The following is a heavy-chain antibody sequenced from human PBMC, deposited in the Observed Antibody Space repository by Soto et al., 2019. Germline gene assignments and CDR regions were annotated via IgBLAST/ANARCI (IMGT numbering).Heavy chain of an antibody. J-gene: IGHJ3*02. CDR2: IIPFLSVT. V-gene: IGHV1-69*02. CDR1: GGTFNTYT. D-gene: IGHD6-13*01. CDR3: AFGSWSAETFDI. Sequence: QVHLVQSGAEVKKPGSSVKVSCKASGGTFNTYTLIWVRQAPGQGLEWMGRIIPFLSVTNSAQNFQGRVALTADKATRTAYLELTSLTAGDTAMYFCAFGSWSAETFDIWGQGTMVTVSS.